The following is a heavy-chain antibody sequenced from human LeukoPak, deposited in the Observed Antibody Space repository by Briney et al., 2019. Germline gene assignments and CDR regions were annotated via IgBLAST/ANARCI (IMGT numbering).Heavy chain of an antibody. Sequence: SETLSLTCTVSGGSISSGSYYWSWIRQPAGEGLEWIGRIYTSGSTNYNPSLKSRVTISVDTSKNQFSLKLSSVTAADTAVYYCARNVRYFDWLLAARGAFDIWGQGTMVTVSS. CDR3: ARNVRYFDWLLAARGAFDI. CDR2: IYTSGST. CDR1: GGSISSGSYY. V-gene: IGHV4-61*02. J-gene: IGHJ3*02. D-gene: IGHD3-9*01.